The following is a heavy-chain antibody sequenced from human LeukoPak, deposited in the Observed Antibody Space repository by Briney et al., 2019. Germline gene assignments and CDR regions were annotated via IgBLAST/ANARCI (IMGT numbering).Heavy chain of an antibody. Sequence: ASVKVSCKVSGYTLTELSMHWVRQAPGKWLEWMGGFDPEDGETIYAQKFQGRVTMTEDTSTDTAYMELSSLRSEDTAVYYCATVGAGNDYYYYYGMDVWGQGTTVTVSS. V-gene: IGHV1-24*01. D-gene: IGHD6-13*01. CDR2: FDPEDGET. J-gene: IGHJ6*02. CDR3: ATVGAGNDYYYYYGMDV. CDR1: GYTLTELS.